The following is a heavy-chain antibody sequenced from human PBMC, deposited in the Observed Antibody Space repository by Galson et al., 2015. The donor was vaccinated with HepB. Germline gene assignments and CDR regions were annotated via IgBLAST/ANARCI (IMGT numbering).Heavy chain of an antibody. D-gene: IGHD4-17*01. CDR3: ARSFGDYLRPYGMDV. J-gene: IGHJ6*02. CDR1: GFTFSYYN. CDR2: ISSSNYL. Sequence: SLRLSCAASGFTFSYYNMNWVRQAPGRGLEWVSSISSSNYLYYADSVKGRFTISRDDAHYSLYLQMNSLRAEDTAVYYCARSFGDYLRPYGMDVWGQGTAVTVSS. V-gene: IGHV3-69-1*01.